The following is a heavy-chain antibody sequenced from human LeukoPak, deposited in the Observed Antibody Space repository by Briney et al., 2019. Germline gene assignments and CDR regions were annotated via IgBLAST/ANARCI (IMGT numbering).Heavy chain of an antibody. CDR1: EFTFSSYG. V-gene: IGHV3-23*01. J-gene: IGHJ3*02. CDR2: ISGSGGST. D-gene: IGHD4-17*01. Sequence: AGGSLRLSCAASEFTFSSYGMSWVRQAPGKGLEWVSSISGSGGSTQYADSVQGRFAISRDNSKNTLYLQMNSLRVEDTAMYFCARDPNGDYIGTFDMRGRGTMVSVSS. CDR3: ARDPNGDYIGTFDM.